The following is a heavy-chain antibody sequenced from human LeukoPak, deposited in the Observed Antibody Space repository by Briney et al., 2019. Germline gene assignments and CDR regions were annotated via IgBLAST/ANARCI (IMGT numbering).Heavy chain of an antibody. CDR3: AREGYYSGMDV. CDR2: IGSSSSYI. V-gene: IGHV3-21*01. CDR1: GFTFSSYS. J-gene: IGHJ6*02. Sequence: GGSLRLSCAASGFTFSSYSMNWVRQAPGKGLEWVSTIGSSSSYIYYTDSVKSRFTISRDNAKNTLYLQMSSLRAEDTAVYYCAREGYYSGMDVWGQGTTVTVSS.